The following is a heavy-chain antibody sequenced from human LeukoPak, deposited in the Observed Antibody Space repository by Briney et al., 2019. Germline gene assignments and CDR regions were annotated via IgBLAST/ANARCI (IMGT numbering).Heavy chain of an antibody. D-gene: IGHD2-2*01. V-gene: IGHV3-30-3*01. CDR2: ISYDGSNK. Sequence: GGSLRPSCAASGLTFSSYAMHWVRQAPGKGLEWVAVISYDGSNKYYADSVKGRFTISRDNSKNTLYLQMNSLRAEDTAVYYCARGAGYCSSTSCYASAFDIWSQGTMVTVSS. CDR3: ARGAGYCSSTSCYASAFDI. J-gene: IGHJ3*02. CDR1: GLTFSSYA.